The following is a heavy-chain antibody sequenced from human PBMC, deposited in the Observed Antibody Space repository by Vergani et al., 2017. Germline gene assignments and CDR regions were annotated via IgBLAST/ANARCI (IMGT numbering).Heavy chain of an antibody. J-gene: IGHJ5*02. Sequence: QVQLQQWGAGLFKPSETLSLTCAVYGGSFSGYYWSWIRQPPGKGLEWIGSIYYSWRTYFNPSLKSRVTISVDTSKNQFSLKMSSVTVANTAVYYCARQEDDWNGNWFDPWGQGTLVTVSS. CDR1: GGSFSGYY. CDR2: IYYSWRT. D-gene: IGHD1-1*01. CDR3: ARQEDDWNGNWFDP. V-gene: IGHV4-34*01.